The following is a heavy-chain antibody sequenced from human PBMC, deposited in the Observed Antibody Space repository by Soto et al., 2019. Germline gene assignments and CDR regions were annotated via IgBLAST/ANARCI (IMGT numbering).Heavy chain of an antibody. CDR3: ARDQCSGGSCYPGMDV. Sequence: GGSLRLSCAASGFTFSSYSMNWVRHAPGKGLEWVSSISSSSSYIYYADSVKGRFTISRDNAKNSLYLQMNSLRAEDTAVYYCARDQCSGGSCYPGMDVWGQGTTVTVSS. D-gene: IGHD2-15*01. CDR1: GFTFSSYS. CDR2: ISSSSSYI. J-gene: IGHJ6*02. V-gene: IGHV3-21*01.